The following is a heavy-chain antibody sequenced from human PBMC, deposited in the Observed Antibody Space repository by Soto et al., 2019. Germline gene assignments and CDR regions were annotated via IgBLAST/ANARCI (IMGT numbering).Heavy chain of an antibody. CDR3: ARNPPPDYYDSSGTYGMDV. CDR2: IYYSGST. CDR1: GGSISSYY. J-gene: IGHJ6*02. D-gene: IGHD3-22*01. Sequence: QVQLQESGPGLVKPSETLSLTCTVSGGSISSYYWSWIRQPPGKGLEWIGYIYYSGSTNYNPSLKSRVHISVDPSKNQFSLKLRSVHAADTAVYYCARNPPPDYYDSSGTYGMDVWGQGTTVTVSS. V-gene: IGHV4-59*01.